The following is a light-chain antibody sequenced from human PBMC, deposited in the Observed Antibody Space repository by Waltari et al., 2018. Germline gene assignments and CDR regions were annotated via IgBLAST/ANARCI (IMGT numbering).Light chain of an antibody. CDR3: SSYTRRSYWV. V-gene: IGLV2-14*01. CDR2: KVN. J-gene: IGLJ3*02. CDR1: SSDVGFYDF. Sequence: QSALTQPASVSGSPGQSITISCTGTSSDVGFYDFVSWFQQHPGKAPKVMIYKVNTRPSGVSNRFSGSKSANTASLTISGLQAEDEADYYCSSYTRRSYWVFGGGTQLTVL.